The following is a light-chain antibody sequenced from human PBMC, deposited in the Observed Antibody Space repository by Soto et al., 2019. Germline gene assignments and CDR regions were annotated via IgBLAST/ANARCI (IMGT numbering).Light chain of an antibody. CDR1: QSVSSSY. CDR3: HQYDNSPRT. CDR2: GAS. J-gene: IGKJ1*01. V-gene: IGKV3-20*01. Sequence: EIVLTQSPGTLSSSPGERYTLSCRASQSVSSSYLAWYQQKPGQAPRXXIYGASSRATGIPDRFSGSGSGTDLTLTITRLEPEDFEVYYCHQYDNSPRTFGQGTKVDIK.